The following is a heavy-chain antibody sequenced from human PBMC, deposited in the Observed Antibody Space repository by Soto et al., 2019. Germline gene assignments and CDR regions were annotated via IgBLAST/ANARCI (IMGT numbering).Heavy chain of an antibody. J-gene: IGHJ4*02. D-gene: IGHD5-18*01. V-gene: IGHV3-53*04. CDR1: GFTVSRNY. CDR2: IYTGGST. CDR3: ARGFDTAPYYFDY. Sequence: PGGSLRLSCAASGFTVSRNYMTWVRQAPGKGLEWVSLIYTGGSTYYADSVKGRFTLSRHNSKNTLYLQMNSLRAEDTAVYYCARGFDTAPYYFDYWGQGTLVTVSS.